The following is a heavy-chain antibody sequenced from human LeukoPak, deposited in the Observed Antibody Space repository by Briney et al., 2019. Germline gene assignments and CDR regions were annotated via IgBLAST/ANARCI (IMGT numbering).Heavy chain of an antibody. D-gene: IGHD1-7*01. CDR3: ARDVGGYNWNYVAFYYYYMDV. J-gene: IGHJ6*03. V-gene: IGHV1-2*02. Sequence: ASVKVSCKASGYTFTGYYMHWVRQAPGQGLEWMGWINPNSGGTNYAQKFQGRVTMTRDTSISTAYMELSRLRSDDTAVYYCARDVGGYNWNYVAFYYYYMDVWGKGTTVTVSS. CDR2: INPNSGGT. CDR1: GYTFTGYY.